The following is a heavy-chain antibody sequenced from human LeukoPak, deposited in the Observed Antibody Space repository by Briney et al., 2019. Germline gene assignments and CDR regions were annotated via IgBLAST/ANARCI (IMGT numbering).Heavy chain of an antibody. CDR1: GYTFTSCD. CDR2: MNPNSGNT. D-gene: IGHD6-19*01. J-gene: IGHJ4*02. CDR3: TRGSSGRRDN. V-gene: IGHV1-8*01. Sequence: ASVKVSCKASGYTFTSCDINWVRHAPGQGLEWMGWMNPNSGNTGYGQSFQGRITMTRDSSIGTAYMELSNLTSEDTAIYYCTRGSSGRRDNWGQGTLVTVSA.